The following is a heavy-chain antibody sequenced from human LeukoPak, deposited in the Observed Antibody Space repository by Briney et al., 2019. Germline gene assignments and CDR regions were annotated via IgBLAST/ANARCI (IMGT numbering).Heavy chain of an antibody. V-gene: IGHV4-34*01. J-gene: IGHJ4*02. CDR1: GGSFSGYY. D-gene: IGHD5-24*01. CDR2: INHSGST. CDR3: ARHVGYNPFDY. Sequence: SETLSLTCAVYGGSFSGYYWSWIRQPPGKGLEWIGEINHSGSTNYNPSLKSRVTISVDTSKNQFSLKLSSVTAADTAVYYCARHVGYNPFDYWGQGTLVTVSS.